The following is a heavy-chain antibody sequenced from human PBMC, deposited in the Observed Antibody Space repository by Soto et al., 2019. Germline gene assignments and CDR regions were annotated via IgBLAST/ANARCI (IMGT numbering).Heavy chain of an antibody. CDR3: ARDKTPYVGYCSSTSCPNWFDP. V-gene: IGHV4-31*03. CDR2: IYYSGST. J-gene: IGHJ5*02. D-gene: IGHD2-2*01. CDR1: GGSISSGGYY. Sequence: KPSETLSLTCTVSGGSISSGGYYWSWIRQHPGKGLEWIGYIYYSGSTYYNPSLKSRVTISVDTSKNQFSLKLSSVTAADTAVYYCARDKTPYVGYCSSTSCPNWFDPWGQGTLVTVSS.